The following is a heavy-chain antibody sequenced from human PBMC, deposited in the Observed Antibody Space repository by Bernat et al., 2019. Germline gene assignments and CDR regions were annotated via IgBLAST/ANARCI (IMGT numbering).Heavy chain of an antibody. CDR3: AREGAITMIRPLDP. D-gene: IGHD3-10*01. Sequence: EVQLVESGGGPVKPGGSLRLSCAASGFTFSSYSMNWVRQAPGKGLEWVSSISSSSSSIYYADSVKGRFTITRDNAKCSLYLQMNSLRTEDTAVYYCAREGAITMIRPLDPWGQGTLVTVSS. CDR2: ISSSSSSI. CDR1: GFTFSSYS. J-gene: IGHJ5*02. V-gene: IGHV3-21*01.